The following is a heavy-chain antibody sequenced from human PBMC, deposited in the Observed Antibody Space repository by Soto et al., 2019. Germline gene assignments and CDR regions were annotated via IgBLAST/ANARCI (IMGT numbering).Heavy chain of an antibody. CDR1: GFTFSSYA. CDR3: ARVPGSSSKVEYYYGMDV. Sequence: GGSLRLSCAASGFTFSSYAMHWVRQAPGKGLEWVAVISYDGSNKYYADSVKGRFTISRDNSKDTLYLQMNSLRAEDTAVYYCARVPGSSSKVEYYYGMDVWGQGTTVTVS. D-gene: IGHD6-6*01. CDR2: ISYDGSNK. V-gene: IGHV3-30-3*01. J-gene: IGHJ6*02.